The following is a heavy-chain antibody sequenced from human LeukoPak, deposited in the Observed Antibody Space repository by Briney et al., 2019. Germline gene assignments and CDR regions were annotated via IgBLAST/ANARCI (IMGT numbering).Heavy chain of an antibody. CDR1: GFTFDDYG. CDR3: AREGGIVVVPAHFDY. CDR2: INWNGGST. V-gene: IGHV3-20*04. Sequence: GGSLRLSCAASGFTFDDYGMSWVRHAPGKGLEWVSGINWNGGSTGYADSVKGRFTISGDNAKNSLYLQMSSLRAEDTALYYCAREGGIVVVPAHFDYWGQGTLVTVSS. D-gene: IGHD2-2*01. J-gene: IGHJ4*02.